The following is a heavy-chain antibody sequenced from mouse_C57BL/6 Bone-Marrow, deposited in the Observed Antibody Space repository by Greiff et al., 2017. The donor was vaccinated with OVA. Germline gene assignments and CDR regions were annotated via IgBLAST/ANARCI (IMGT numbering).Heavy chain of an antibody. CDR2: ISNLAYSI. V-gene: IGHV5-15*01. Sequence: EVQLVESGGGLVQPGGSLTLSCAASGFPFSDYGMALVRPAPWTGPAWVAFISNLAYSIYYADTVTGRFTISRENAKNTLYLEMSSLRSEDTAMYYCARTDGYFPWFAYWGQGTLVTVSA. CDR3: ARTDGYFPWFAY. J-gene: IGHJ3*01. CDR1: GFPFSDYG. D-gene: IGHD2-3*01.